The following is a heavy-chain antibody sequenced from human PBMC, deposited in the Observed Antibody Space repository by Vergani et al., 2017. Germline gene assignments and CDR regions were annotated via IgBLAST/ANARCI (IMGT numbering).Heavy chain of an antibody. J-gene: IGHJ4*02. CDR1: GFSLSTSGMC. CDR3: ARTPYYYDSSGYYIFDY. D-gene: IGHD3-22*01. V-gene: IGHV2-70*01. Sequence: QVTLRESGPALVKPTQTLTLTCTFSGFSLSTSGMCVSWIRQPPGKALEWLALIDWDDDKYYSTSLKTRLTISKDTSKNQVVLTMTNMDPVDTATYYCARTPYYYDSSGYYIFDYWGQGTLVTVSS. CDR2: IDWDDDK.